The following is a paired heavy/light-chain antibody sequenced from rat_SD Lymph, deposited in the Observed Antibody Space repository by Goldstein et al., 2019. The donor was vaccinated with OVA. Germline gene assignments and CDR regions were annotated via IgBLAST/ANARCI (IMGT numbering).Heavy chain of an antibody. CDR1: GFSVTSYH. CDR2: IWSGGTT. V-gene: IGHV2-43*01. J-gene: IGHJ2*01. D-gene: IGHD1-12*01. CDR3: ARGFYEFKY. Sequence: QVQLKESGPGLVQSSQTLSLTCTVSGFSVTSYHVSWVRQPPGKGLEWMGVIWSGGTTLYNSLLKSRLSITRDTSKSQVFLKMNSLQTEDTATYYCARGFYEFKYWGQGVMVTVSS.
Light chain of an antibody. CDR3: YQYNSGPGT. J-gene: IGKJ1*01. Sequence: DIQMTQSPPVLSASVGDRVTLSCKASQNIKKNLDWYQQKHGEAPKLLIYYTNNLQTGISSRFSGSGSGTDYTLTISSLQPEDVVTYYCYQYNSGPGTFGGGTRLELK. CDR2: YTN. CDR1: QNIKKN. V-gene: IGKV15S2*01.